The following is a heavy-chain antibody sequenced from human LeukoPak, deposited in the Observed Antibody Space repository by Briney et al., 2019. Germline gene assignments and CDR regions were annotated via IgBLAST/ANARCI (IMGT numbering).Heavy chain of an antibody. CDR3: ATDKGGAPFDI. CDR2: IWHDGSNK. V-gene: IGHV3-33*01. J-gene: IGHJ3*02. D-gene: IGHD4-23*01. CDR1: GFTLSNYG. Sequence: GGSLRLSCAASGFTLSNYGMHWVRQAPGKGLEWVAVIWHDGSNKISADSVKGRFTISRDNSKNTLYLQTNSLRVEDTAVYYCATDKGGAPFDIWGQGTMVTVSP.